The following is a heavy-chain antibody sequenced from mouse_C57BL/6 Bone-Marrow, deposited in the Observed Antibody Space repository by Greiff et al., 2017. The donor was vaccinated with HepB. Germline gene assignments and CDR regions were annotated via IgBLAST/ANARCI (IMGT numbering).Heavy chain of an antibody. CDR2: IWSGGST. J-gene: IGHJ1*03. Sequence: QVQLKESGPGLVQPSQSLSITCTVSGFSLTSYGVHWVRQPPGKGLEWLGVIWSGGSTDYNAAFISRLSISKDNSKSQVSFKMNSLQADDTAIYYCAKNDVYYFWYFDVWGTGTTVTVSS. D-gene: IGHD2-3*01. V-gene: IGHV2-4*01. CDR1: GFSLTSYG. CDR3: AKNDVYYFWYFDV.